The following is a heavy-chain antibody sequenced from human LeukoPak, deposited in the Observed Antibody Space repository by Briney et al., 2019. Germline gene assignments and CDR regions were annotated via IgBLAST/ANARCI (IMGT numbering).Heavy chain of an antibody. V-gene: IGHV4-39*01. J-gene: IGHJ6*03. CDR3: AKHPRRSSGWYEFGYYYYYMDV. CDR1: GGSISSSNYY. Sequence: SETLSLTCTVSGGSISSSNYYWGCIRQPPGKGLEWIGSVYYSGSTYYNPSLKSRVTISVDTSKNQFSLKLSSVTAADTAVYYRAKHPRRSSGWYEFGYYYYYMDVWGKGTTVTISS. CDR2: VYYSGST. D-gene: IGHD6-19*01.